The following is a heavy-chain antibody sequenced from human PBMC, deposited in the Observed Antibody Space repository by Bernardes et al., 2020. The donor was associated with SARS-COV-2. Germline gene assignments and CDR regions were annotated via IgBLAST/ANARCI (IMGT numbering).Heavy chain of an antibody. CDR2: IYYSGST. J-gene: IGHJ6*02. Sequence: SETLSLTCTVSGGSISSGDYYWSWIRQPPGKGLEWIGYIYYSGSTYYNPSLKSRVTISVDTSKNQFSLKLSSVTAADTAVYYCAREPHYDFWSGWLPPGGMDVWGQGTTVTVSS. D-gene: IGHD3-3*01. CDR3: AREPHYDFWSGWLPPGGMDV. V-gene: IGHV4-30-4*01. CDR1: GGSISSGDYY.